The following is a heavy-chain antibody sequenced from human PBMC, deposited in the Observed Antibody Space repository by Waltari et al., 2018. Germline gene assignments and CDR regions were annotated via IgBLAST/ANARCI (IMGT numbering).Heavy chain of an antibody. CDR1: GGTFSSYA. Sequence: QVQLVQSGAEVKKPGSSVKVSCKASGGTFSSYAISWVRQAPGQGLEWMGVIIPIVGKANYAQRFQGRVTITADESTSTAYMELSSLRSEDTAGYYCARVDYIWGSQDYWGQGTLVTVSS. CDR2: IIPIVGKA. CDR3: ARVDYIWGSQDY. D-gene: IGHD3-16*01. V-gene: IGHV1-69*13. J-gene: IGHJ4*02.